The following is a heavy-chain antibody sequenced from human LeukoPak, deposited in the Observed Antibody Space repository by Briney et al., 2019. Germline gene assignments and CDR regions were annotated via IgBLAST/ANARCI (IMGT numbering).Heavy chain of an antibody. Sequence: SETLSLTCAVYGGSFSGYYWSWIRQPPGKGLEWIGEINHSGSTNYNPSLKSRVTISVDTSKNQFSLKLSSVTAADTAVYYCARGPGIHIVVVVAATYGHPFDYWGQGTLVTVSS. CDR1: GGSFSGYY. D-gene: IGHD2-15*01. J-gene: IGHJ4*02. CDR2: INHSGST. V-gene: IGHV4-34*01. CDR3: ARGPGIHIVVVVAATYGHPFDY.